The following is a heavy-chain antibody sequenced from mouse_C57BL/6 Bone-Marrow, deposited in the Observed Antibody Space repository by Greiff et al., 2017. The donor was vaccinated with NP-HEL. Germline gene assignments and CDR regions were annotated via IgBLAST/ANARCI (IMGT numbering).Heavy chain of an antibody. J-gene: IGHJ3*01. CDR3: ARQSNYWFAY. V-gene: IGHV5-17*01. CDR2: ISSGSSTI. Sequence: KLVEWVAYISSGSSTIYYADTVKGRFTISRDNAKNTLFLQMTSLRSEDTAMYYCARQSNYWFAYWGQGTLVTVSA. D-gene: IGHD2-5*01.